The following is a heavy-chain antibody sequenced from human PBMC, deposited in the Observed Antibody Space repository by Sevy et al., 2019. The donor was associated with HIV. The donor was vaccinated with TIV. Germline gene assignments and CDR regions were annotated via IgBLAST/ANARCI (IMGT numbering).Heavy chain of an antibody. Sequence: ASLKVSCQTSGYIFANHDINWMRQATGQGPEWLGWINPKSGNTGSPQSFQGRVTMTRDTSINTAYMELSNLRSEDTAVYYCVRNSRETGDFDYWGLGTLVTVSS. CDR1: GYIFANHD. J-gene: IGHJ4*02. CDR3: VRNSRETGDFDY. CDR2: INPKSGNT. V-gene: IGHV1-8*02. D-gene: IGHD7-27*01.